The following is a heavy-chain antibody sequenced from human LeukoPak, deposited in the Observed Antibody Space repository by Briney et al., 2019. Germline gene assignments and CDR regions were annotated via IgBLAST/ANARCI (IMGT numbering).Heavy chain of an antibody. V-gene: IGHV3-7*04. CDR1: GFTFSSYW. J-gene: IGHJ6*02. Sequence: GGSLRLSCVASGFTFSSYWMSWVRQAPGRGLEWVANIKEDGTQNYYVDSVKGRFTISRDNAKNSLYLQMNSLRADETAVYYCARLRPYSSTWDAYYGMDVWGQGTTVTASS. D-gene: IGHD2-2*01. CDR2: IKEDGTQN. CDR3: ARLRPYSSTWDAYYGMDV.